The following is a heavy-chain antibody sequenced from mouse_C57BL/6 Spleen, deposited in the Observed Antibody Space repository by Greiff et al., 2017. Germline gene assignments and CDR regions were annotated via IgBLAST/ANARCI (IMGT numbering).Heavy chain of an antibody. CDR2: IHPSDSDT. D-gene: IGHD2-2*01. V-gene: IGHV1-74*01. CDR1: GYTFTSYW. CDR3: AILGGYDGFDY. J-gene: IGHJ2*01. Sequence: QVQLKQPGAELVKPGASVKVSCKASGYTFTSYWMHWVKQRPGQGLEWIGRIHPSDSDTNYNQKFKGKATLTVDKSSSTAYMQRSSLTSEDSAVYYCAILGGYDGFDYWGQGTTLTVSS.